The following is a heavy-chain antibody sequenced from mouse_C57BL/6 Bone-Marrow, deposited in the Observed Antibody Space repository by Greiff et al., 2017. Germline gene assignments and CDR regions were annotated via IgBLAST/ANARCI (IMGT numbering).Heavy chain of an antibody. CDR2: IYPRSGNT. D-gene: IGHD3-2*02. J-gene: IGHJ2*01. CDR3: ANLDSSVHFDY. Sequence: QVQLQQSGAELARPGASVKLSCKASGYTFTSYGISWVKQRTGQGLEWIGEIYPRSGNTYYNEKFKGKATLTADKPSSTAYMELRSLTSEDSAVYFCANLDSSVHFDYWGQGTTLTVSS. V-gene: IGHV1-81*01. CDR1: GYTFTSYG.